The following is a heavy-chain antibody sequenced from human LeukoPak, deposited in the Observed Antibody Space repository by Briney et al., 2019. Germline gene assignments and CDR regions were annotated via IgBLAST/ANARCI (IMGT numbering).Heavy chain of an antibody. Sequence: GGSLRLSCAASGFIFSNSWMSWVRQAPWQGLEWVANVKPDGTVKYYMDSVKGRFTISRDNAKNTLYLQMSSLRAEDTAMYYCAHYYGSGGPHDCWGQGSLVTVSS. V-gene: IGHV3-7*03. CDR3: AHYYGSGGPHDC. CDR2: VKPDGTVK. D-gene: IGHD3-10*01. J-gene: IGHJ4*02. CDR1: GFIFSNSW.